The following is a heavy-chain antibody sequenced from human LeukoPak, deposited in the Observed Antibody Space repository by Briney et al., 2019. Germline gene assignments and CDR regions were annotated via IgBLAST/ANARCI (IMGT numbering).Heavy chain of an antibody. CDR3: AKDRDYYLVGFFDY. CDR1: GFTFSSYA. V-gene: IGHV3-23*01. CDR2: ISSSGVTT. D-gene: IGHD3-10*01. Sequence: SGGSLRLSCAASGFTFSSYAMSWARQAPGKGLEWVSAISSSGVTTYYADSVKGRFTISRDNSKNTLYLQMNSLRAEDTALYYCAKDRDYYLVGFFDYWGQGTLVTVSS. J-gene: IGHJ4*02.